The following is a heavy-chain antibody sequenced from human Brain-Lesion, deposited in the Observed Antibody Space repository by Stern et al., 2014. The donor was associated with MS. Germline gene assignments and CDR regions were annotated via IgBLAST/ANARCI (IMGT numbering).Heavy chain of an antibody. D-gene: IGHD3-10*01. CDR1: GVSLSTTGMR. J-gene: IGHJ6*02. CDR2: TDWDDDK. CDR3: ARQRLYYYGSGTEGGMDV. V-gene: IGHV2-70*04. Sequence: ESGPALVKPTQSLTLTCTLSGVSLSTTGMRVSWIRQPPGKALEWLARTDWDDDKFYSTSLKTRLTISKDTSKNQVVLTMTNMDPVDTATYYCARQRLYYYGSGTEGGMDVWGQGTTVTVSS.